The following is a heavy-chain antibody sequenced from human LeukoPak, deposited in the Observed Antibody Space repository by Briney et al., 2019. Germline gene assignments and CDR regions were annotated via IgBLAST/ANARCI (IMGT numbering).Heavy chain of an antibody. CDR3: AKTNGYYDY. CDR1: GFTFSNNG. J-gene: IGHJ4*02. D-gene: IGHD3-22*01. Sequence: GGSLRLSCAASGFTFSNNGMSWVRQSAGRGLEWVSGISGGGDTTYYAESVKGRFTISRDNSKNTLFLQMNSLTAEDTAVYYCAKTNGYYDYWGQETLVAVSS. CDR2: ISGGGDTT. V-gene: IGHV3-23*01.